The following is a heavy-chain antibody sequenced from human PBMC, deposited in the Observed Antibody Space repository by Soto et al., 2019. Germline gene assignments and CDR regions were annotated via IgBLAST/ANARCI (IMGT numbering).Heavy chain of an antibody. Sequence: ASVKVSCKASGLAFPIDGIIWVRQTIGQGLEFMGWMNPSGRNTGYTQKFQGRATFTWNTPTNTAYMDLSGLRSEDTAVYYCARYRTKVPVAFDVWGQGTMVTVSS. V-gene: IGHV1-8*01. CDR3: ARYRTKVPVAFDV. J-gene: IGHJ3*01. CDR2: MNPSGRNT. CDR1: GLAFPIDG. D-gene: IGHD3-16*02.